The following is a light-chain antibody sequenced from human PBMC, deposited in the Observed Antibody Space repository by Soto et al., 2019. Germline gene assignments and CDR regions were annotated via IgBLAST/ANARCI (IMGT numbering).Light chain of an antibody. V-gene: IGLV2-8*01. J-gene: IGLJ2*01. Sequence: QSVLTQPPSASGSPGQSVTISCTGTSSDVGGYNFVSWYQQHPGKAPKLMIYEVSERPSGVPDRFSGSKSGNTAALTVAGHQAEDEADDDCSSYAGSNIVVFGGGTKLTVL. CDR1: SSDVGGYNF. CDR2: EVS. CDR3: SSYAGSNIVV.